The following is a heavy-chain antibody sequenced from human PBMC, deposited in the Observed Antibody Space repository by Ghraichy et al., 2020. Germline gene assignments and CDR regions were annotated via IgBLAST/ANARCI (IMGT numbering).Heavy chain of an antibody. CDR2: IYTSGST. CDR1: GGSISSYY. J-gene: IGHJ6*02. CDR3: AGEIVGATTGYYGMDV. V-gene: IGHV4-4*07. D-gene: IGHD1-26*01. Sequence: SETLSLTCTVSGGSISSYYWSWIRQPAGKGLEWIGRIYTSGSTNYNPSLKSRVTMSVDTSKNQFSLKLSSVTAADTAVYYCAGEIVGATTGYYGMDVWGQGTTVTVSS.